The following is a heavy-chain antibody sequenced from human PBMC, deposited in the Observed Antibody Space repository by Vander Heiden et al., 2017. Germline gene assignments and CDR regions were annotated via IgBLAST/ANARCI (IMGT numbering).Heavy chain of an antibody. CDR3: ARAPYYYDSSGYYSTTYYYYYYGMDV. V-gene: IGHV4-34*01. J-gene: IGHJ6*02. D-gene: IGHD3-22*01. CDR1: GGSFSGYY. Sequence: QVQLQQWGAGLLKPSATLSLTCAVYGGSFSGYYWSWIRQPPGKGLEWIGEINHSGSTNYNPSLKSRVTISVDTSKNQFSLKLSSVTAADTAVYYCARAPYYYDSSGYYSTTYYYYYYGMDVWGQGTTVTVSS. CDR2: INHSGST.